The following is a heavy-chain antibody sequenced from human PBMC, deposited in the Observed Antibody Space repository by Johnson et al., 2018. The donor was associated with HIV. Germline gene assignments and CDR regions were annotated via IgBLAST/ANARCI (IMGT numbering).Heavy chain of an antibody. J-gene: IGHJ3*02. CDR2: IWYDGINK. Sequence: QMQLVESGGGVVQPGRSLRLSCAAFGFTFSSYGIHWVRQAPGKGLEWVAVIWYDGINKYYADSVKGRFTISRDNSKNTLYLQMNSLRAEDTAVYYCARDDAFDIWGQGTMVTVSS. V-gene: IGHV3-33*01. CDR3: ARDDAFDI. CDR1: GFTFSSYG.